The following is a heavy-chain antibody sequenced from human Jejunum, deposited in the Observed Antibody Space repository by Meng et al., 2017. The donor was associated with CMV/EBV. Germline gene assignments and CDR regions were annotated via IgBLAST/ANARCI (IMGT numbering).Heavy chain of an antibody. J-gene: IGHJ4*02. D-gene: IGHD2-15*01. CDR2: IKYDRSEI. Sequence: SGFGLSNYWMSGVRQAPGKGLEWVANIKYDRSEIYYVDSVRGRFTISRDNAKNSLYLQMNSLRAEDTAVYYCARAGSGFYSVDFDYWGQGTLVTVSS. CDR1: GFGLSNYW. CDR3: ARAGSGFYSVDFDY. V-gene: IGHV3-7*01.